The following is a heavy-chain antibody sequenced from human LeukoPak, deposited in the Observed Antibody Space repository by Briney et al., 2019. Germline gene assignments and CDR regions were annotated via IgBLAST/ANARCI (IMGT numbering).Heavy chain of an antibody. Sequence: PSETLSLTCTVSGGSISSYYWSWIRQPPGKGLEWIGYIYYSGSTSYNPSLKSRVTISVDTSKNQFSLKLSSVTAADTAVYYCARFSSGWSFDYWGQGTLVTVSS. V-gene: IGHV4-59*01. CDR3: ARFSSGWSFDY. J-gene: IGHJ4*02. CDR2: IYYSGST. CDR1: GGSISSYY. D-gene: IGHD6-19*01.